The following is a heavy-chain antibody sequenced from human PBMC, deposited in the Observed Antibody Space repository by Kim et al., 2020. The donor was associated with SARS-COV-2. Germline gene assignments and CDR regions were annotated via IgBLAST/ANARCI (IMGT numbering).Heavy chain of an antibody. D-gene: IGHD5-18*01. V-gene: IGHV3-23*01. J-gene: IGHJ4*02. CDR3: AGLTAAVTAY. CDR2: ITDSGINT. Sequence: GGSLRLSCAASKFTFSIYPMSWVRQAPGKGLEWVSSITDSGINTYYADSVRGRVTISIDNSRNTLYLQINSLRVEDTAVYYCAGLTAAVTAYWSQGILV. CDR1: KFTFSIYP.